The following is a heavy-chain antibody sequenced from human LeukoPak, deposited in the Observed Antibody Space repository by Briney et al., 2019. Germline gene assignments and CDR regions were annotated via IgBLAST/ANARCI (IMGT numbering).Heavy chain of an antibody. V-gene: IGHV1-24*01. CDR2: FDPEDGET. J-gene: IGHJ3*02. CDR1: GYTLTELS. CDR3: ATDASSGYYGENDAFDI. Sequence: GASVKVSCKVSGYTLTELSMHWVRQAPGKGLEWMGGFDPEDGETIYAQKFQGRVTMTEDTSTDTAYMELSSLRSEDTAVYYCATDASSGYYGENDAFDIWGQGTMVTVSS. D-gene: IGHD3-22*01.